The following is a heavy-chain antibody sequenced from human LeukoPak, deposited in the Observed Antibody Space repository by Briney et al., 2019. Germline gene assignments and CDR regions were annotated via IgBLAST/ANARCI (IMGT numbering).Heavy chain of an antibody. J-gene: IGHJ5*02. Sequence: PGGSLRLSCVASGFSMNNSDIHWVRQAPGKGLEWVAFIRYVGNNKYYADSLKGRFTISRDNAKNTVYLQMNSLSIEDTALYYCTQDYLHWFDPWGQGTLVTVSS. V-gene: IGHV3-30*02. CDR1: GFSMNNSD. D-gene: IGHD3-16*02. CDR2: IRYVGNNK. CDR3: TQDYLHWFDP.